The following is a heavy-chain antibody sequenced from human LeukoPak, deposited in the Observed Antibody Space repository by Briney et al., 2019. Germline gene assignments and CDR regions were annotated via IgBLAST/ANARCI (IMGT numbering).Heavy chain of an antibody. CDR3: AKANLGYCSGGSCYSGPSGMDV. CDR2: ISGSGGST. J-gene: IGHJ6*02. V-gene: IGHV3-23*01. Sequence: PGGSLRLSCAASGFTFSSYAMSWVRQAPGKGLEWVSAISGSGGSTYYADSVKGRFTISRDNSKNTLYPQMNSLRAEDTAVYYCAKANLGYCSGGSCYSGPSGMDVWGQGTTVTVSS. CDR1: GFTFSSYA. D-gene: IGHD2-15*01.